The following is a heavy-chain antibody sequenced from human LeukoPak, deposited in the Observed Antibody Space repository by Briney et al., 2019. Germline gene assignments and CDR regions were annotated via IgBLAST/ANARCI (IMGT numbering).Heavy chain of an antibody. D-gene: IGHD6-13*01. V-gene: IGHV3-11*01. CDR2: ISSSGSTI. CDR1: GFTFSDYY. J-gene: IGHJ6*02. Sequence: GGSLRLSCAASGFTFSDYYMSWIRQAPGKGLEWVSYISSSGSTIYYADSVKGRFTISRDNSKNTLYLQMNSLRAEDTAVYYCAKGVVAAAGGAGYGMDVWGQGTTVTVSS. CDR3: AKGVVAAAGGAGYGMDV.